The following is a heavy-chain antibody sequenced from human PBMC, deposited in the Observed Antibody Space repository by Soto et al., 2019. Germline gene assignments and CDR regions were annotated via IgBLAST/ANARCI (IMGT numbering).Heavy chain of an antibody. J-gene: IGHJ6*02. D-gene: IGHD2-15*01. CDR1: GGPCSSYA. Sequence: QVQLVQSGAEVKKPGSAVKVSCKASGGPCSSYALSWVRQAPGQGREWMGGSIPIFGTANYAQKCQGRVTITADESTSPSCMELSSLRSEDTAVYYWARDSSRPVEDYYYYGMDVWGQGTTVTVSS. CDR2: SIPIFGTA. V-gene: IGHV1-69*01. CDR3: ARDSSRPVEDYYYYGMDV.